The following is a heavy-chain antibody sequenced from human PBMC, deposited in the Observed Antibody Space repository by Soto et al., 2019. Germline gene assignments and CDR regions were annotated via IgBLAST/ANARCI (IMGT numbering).Heavy chain of an antibody. V-gene: IGHV1-3*01. Sequence: QIQLVQSGAGVKKPGASVKVSCKASGYTFTSYAMHWVRQAPGQRLEWMGWINAGNGNTKYSQKFQGRVTITRDTSASTAYMELSSLRSEDTAVYYCARDGGSWIALYYFDYWGQGTLVTVSS. CDR2: INAGNGNT. J-gene: IGHJ4*02. CDR3: ARDGGSWIALYYFDY. CDR1: GYTFTSYA. D-gene: IGHD6-13*01.